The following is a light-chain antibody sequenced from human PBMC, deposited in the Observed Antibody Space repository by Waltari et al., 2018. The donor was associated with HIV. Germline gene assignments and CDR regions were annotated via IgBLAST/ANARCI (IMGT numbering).Light chain of an antibody. J-gene: IGLJ3*02. CDR3: QSADNSGTWV. CDR1: ELPQQY. V-gene: IGLV3-25*03. CDR2: KDN. Sequence: SYELTQPPSVSVSPGQTARITCSGDELPQQYAYWYQQKPGQAPILVIYKDNERPSGIPERLSGSSSGKTGTLTISGVQAEDEADYYCQSADNSGTWVFGGGTKLTVL.